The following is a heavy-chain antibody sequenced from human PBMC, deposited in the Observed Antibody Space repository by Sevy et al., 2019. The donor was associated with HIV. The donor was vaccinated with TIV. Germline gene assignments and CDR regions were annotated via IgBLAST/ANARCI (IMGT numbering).Heavy chain of an antibody. D-gene: IGHD6-6*01. CDR2: INPSGGST. J-gene: IGHJ6*02. V-gene: IGHV1-46*01. CDR3: ARGVSIAARLYYYGMDV. Sequence: ASVKVSCKASGYSFTSYYMHWVRQASGQGLEWMGIINPSGGSTSYAQKFQGRVTMTRDTSTSTVYMELSSLRSEDTAVYYCARGVSIAARLYYYGMDVWGQGTTVTVSS. CDR1: GYSFTSYY.